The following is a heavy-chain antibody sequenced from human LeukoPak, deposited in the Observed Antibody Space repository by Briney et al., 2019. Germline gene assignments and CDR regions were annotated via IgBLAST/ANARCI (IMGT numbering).Heavy chain of an antibody. D-gene: IGHD1-26*01. J-gene: IGHJ4*02. CDR2: ISAGGST. Sequence: GGSLRLSCAASGFTFSSYAMNWVRQAPGKGLEWVSVISAGGSTYYADSVKGRFTISRDNSQNTLDLQMNSLRAEDTAVYYCARDLSERYSTDYWGQGTLVTVSS. CDR3: ARDLSERYSTDY. CDR1: GFTFSSYA. V-gene: IGHV3-23*01.